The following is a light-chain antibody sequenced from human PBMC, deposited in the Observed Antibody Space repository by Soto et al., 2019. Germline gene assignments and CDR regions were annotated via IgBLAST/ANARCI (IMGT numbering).Light chain of an antibody. CDR2: AAS. CDR3: QQANIFPFT. J-gene: IGKJ5*01. V-gene: IGKV1D-12*01. Sequence: DIQLTQSPSSVSASVGDRVTMPCRASQGINSWLAWYQQRPGKAPKILIYAASSLQDGVPSRFRGSGSGTDFTLTISSLQPEDYETYFCQQANIFPFTFGQGTRLEIK. CDR1: QGINSW.